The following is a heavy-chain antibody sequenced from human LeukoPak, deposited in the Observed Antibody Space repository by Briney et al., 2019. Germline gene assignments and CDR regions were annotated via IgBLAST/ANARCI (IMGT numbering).Heavy chain of an antibody. Sequence: GGSLRLSCAASGFTFSSYSMNWVRQAPGKGLEWVSSISSSSSYIYYVDSVKGRFTISRDNAKNSLYLQMNSLRAEDTAVYYCARALRFENGWGQGTLVTVSS. CDR2: ISSSSSYI. J-gene: IGHJ4*02. CDR3: ARALRFENG. V-gene: IGHV3-21*01. CDR1: GFTFSSYS. D-gene: IGHD3-3*01.